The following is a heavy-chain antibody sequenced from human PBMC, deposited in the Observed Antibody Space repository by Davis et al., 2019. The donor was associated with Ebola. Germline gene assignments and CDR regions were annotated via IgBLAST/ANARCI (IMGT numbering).Heavy chain of an antibody. D-gene: IGHD4-17*01. V-gene: IGHV4-34*01. CDR1: GGSFSGYY. Sequence: SQTLSLTCAVYGGSFSGYYWSWIRQPPGKGLEWIGEINYSGSTNFNPSLESRVTISVDRSKNQFSLKLRSVTAADTAVYYCARHGDYGRYYFDQWGRGTLVTVSS. CDR2: INYSGST. CDR3: ARHGDYGRYYFDQ. J-gene: IGHJ4*02.